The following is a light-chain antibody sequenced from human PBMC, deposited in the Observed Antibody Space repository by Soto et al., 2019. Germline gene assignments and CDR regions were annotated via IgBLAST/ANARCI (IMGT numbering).Light chain of an antibody. CDR3: CSYASRSSYV. CDR2: EGT. J-gene: IGLJ1*01. CDR1: TSDVGGYNL. Sequence: QPALAQPASVSVSPGQAITISCSGTTSDVGGYNLVSWYQQHTAKAPKLLIYEGTQRPSGVSSRFSGSKSGNTASLTISGLQAEEEADYYCCSYASRSSYVFGTGTKVTVL. V-gene: IGLV2-23*01.